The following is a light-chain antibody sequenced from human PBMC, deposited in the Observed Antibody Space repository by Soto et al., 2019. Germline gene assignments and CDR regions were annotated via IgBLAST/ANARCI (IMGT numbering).Light chain of an antibody. V-gene: IGKV3-15*01. J-gene: IGKJ4*01. Sequence: EIVMTQSPATLSVSPGERATLSCRASQSVSSNLAWYQQKPGQAPRLLIYGASTRATSIPARFSGSGSGTEFTLTISSLQSEDFAVYYCQQYNNWPFTFGGGTKVEIK. CDR3: QQYNNWPFT. CDR1: QSVSSN. CDR2: GAS.